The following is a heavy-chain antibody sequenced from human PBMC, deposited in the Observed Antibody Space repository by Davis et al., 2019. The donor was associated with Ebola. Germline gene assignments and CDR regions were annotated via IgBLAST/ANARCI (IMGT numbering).Heavy chain of an antibody. CDR3: ARDSVYCSSTSCYGMDV. J-gene: IGHJ6*02. V-gene: IGHV3-7*01. Sequence: GESLKISCAASGFALSSYWMSWVRQAPGKGLEWVANMKQDGSEKYYVDSVKGRFTISRDNARDSLYLQMNSLRAEDTAVYYCARDSVYCSSTSCYGMDVWGQGTTVTVSS. CDR2: MKQDGSEK. CDR1: GFALSSYW. D-gene: IGHD2-2*01.